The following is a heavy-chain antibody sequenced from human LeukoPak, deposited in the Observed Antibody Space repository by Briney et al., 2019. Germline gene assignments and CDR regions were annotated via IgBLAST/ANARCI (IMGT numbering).Heavy chain of an antibody. J-gene: IGHJ4*02. Sequence: GESLKISCKGSGYGFPSYWIGWVRQMPGKGLEWMGLIYPGDSDTRYSPSFQGQVTISADKSISTAYLQWSSLKASDTAMYYCARSSSGWSFDYWGQGTLVTVSS. CDR1: GYGFPSYW. V-gene: IGHV5-51*01. D-gene: IGHD6-19*01. CDR2: IYPGDSDT. CDR3: ARSSSGWSFDY.